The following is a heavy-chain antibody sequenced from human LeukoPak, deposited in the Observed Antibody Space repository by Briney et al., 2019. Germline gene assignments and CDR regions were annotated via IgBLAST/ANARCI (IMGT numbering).Heavy chain of an antibody. CDR2: IYSGDIT. Sequence: GGSLRLSCAASGFTVSSNYMSWVRQAQGKGLEWVSVIYSGDITHYADSMKGRFTISRDNSKNTLYLQMNSLRAEDTAVYYCARDNPSGTDYWGQGTLVTVSS. CDR3: ARDNPSGTDY. J-gene: IGHJ4*02. V-gene: IGHV3-53*01. D-gene: IGHD1-26*01. CDR1: GFTVSSNY.